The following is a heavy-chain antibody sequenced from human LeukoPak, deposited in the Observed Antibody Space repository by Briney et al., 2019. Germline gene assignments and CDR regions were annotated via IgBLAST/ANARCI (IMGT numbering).Heavy chain of an antibody. D-gene: IGHD6-13*01. CDR3: ARDGYSSSWYRGDAFDI. CDR1: GGSISSSSYY. CDR2: IYHSGST. Sequence: KPSETLSLTCTVSGGSISSSSYYWGWIRQPPGKGLEWIGEIYHSGSTNYNPSLKSRVTISVDKSKNQFPLKLSSVTAADTAVYYCARDGYSSSWYRGDAFDIWGQGTMVTVSS. V-gene: IGHV4-39*06. J-gene: IGHJ3*02.